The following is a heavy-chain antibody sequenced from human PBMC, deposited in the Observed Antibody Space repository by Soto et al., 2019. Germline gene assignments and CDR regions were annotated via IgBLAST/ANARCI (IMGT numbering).Heavy chain of an antibody. D-gene: IGHD2-21*01. Sequence: EVQLVESGGGLVKAGGSLRLFCTASGFTFRNYNMNWVRQAPGKGLEWVSSISTGGDYMFYADSVKGRFTISRDNAKNSLFLQIYSPRAEAPAVYYCARDIASPGGDYFDSWGQGTLVTVPS. CDR2: ISTGGDYM. CDR1: GFTFRNYN. J-gene: IGHJ4*02. CDR3: ARDIASPGGDYFDS. V-gene: IGHV3-21*06.